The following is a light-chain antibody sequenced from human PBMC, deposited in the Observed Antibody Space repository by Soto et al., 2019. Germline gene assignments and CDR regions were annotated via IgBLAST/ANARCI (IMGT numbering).Light chain of an antibody. Sequence: ELVLPPSQGTLSFSPVERSPLSVMSSQSVSSSYLAWYQQKPGQAHRLLIYGASSRATGIQDRFSGSGSGTDFTLTIRRMEPEDFAVYHCQQYGSSQKTCGQGTKVDIK. CDR2: GAS. J-gene: IGKJ1*01. V-gene: IGKV3-20*01. CDR3: QQYGSSQKT. CDR1: QSVSSSY.